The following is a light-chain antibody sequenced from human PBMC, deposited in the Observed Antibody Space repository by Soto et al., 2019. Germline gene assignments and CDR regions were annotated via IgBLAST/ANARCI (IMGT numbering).Light chain of an antibody. CDR3: QQRNTGT. V-gene: IGKV3D-20*02. Sequence: EIVLTESPGTLSLSPGERATLSCRASQSVSSSYLACYQHKPGHAPRLLIYGASSSATGVPARFSGSGSGTDFTLTITTLEPEDFSVYYLQQRNTGTCGPATKVDIK. CDR1: QSVSSSY. J-gene: IGKJ1*01. CDR2: GAS.